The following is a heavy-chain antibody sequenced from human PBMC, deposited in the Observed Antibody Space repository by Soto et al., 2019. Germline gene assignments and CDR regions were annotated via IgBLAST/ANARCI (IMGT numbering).Heavy chain of an antibody. CDR1: GGSISSNNYH. J-gene: IGHJ6*02. CDR2: IYYSRTT. Sequence: PSETLSLSCTVSGGSISSNNYHWGWIRQPPGKGLDWIGTIYYSRTTYYKPSLKSRVTISVDTSTNQFSLKLSSVTAADTAVYYCACIFSGGYGYGFYYYGIAVWGQGTTVPVS. V-gene: IGHV4-39*01. CDR3: ACIFSGGYGYGFYYYGIAV. D-gene: IGHD5-18*01.